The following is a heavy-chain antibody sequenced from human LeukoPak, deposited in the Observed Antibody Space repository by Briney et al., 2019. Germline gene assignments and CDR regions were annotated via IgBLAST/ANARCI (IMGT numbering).Heavy chain of an antibody. D-gene: IGHD3-10*01. CDR3: ARQYFYGSGKYPFFYYFALDV. V-gene: IGHV3-11*01. CDR2: ISGSGSTK. J-gene: IGHJ6*02. Sequence: GGSLRLSCATPGFTFSDSYMSWIRQAPGKGLEWMSYISGSGSTKYYADSVKGRFTISRDNAKNSLYLQMNGLTAEDTAVYYCARQYFYGSGKYPFFYYFALDVWGQGTTVIVSS. CDR1: GFTFSDSY.